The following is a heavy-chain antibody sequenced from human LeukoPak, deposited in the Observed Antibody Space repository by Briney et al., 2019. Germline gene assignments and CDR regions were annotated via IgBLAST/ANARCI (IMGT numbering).Heavy chain of an antibody. CDR3: ARDLYSSGWGYFDY. Sequence: MSSETLSLTCTVSGGSISSHYWSWIRQPPGKGLEWIGYIYYSGSTNYNPSLKSRVTISVDTSKNQFSLKLSSVTAADTAVYYCARDLYSSGWGYFDYWGQGTLVTVSS. CDR1: GGSISSHY. CDR2: IYYSGST. V-gene: IGHV4-59*11. J-gene: IGHJ4*03. D-gene: IGHD6-19*01.